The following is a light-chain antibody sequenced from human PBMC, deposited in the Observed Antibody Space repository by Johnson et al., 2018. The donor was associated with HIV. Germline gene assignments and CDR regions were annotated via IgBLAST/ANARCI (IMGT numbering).Light chain of an antibody. CDR2: ENN. CDR3: GTWDSSLSRI. J-gene: IGLJ1*01. V-gene: IGLV1-51*02. CDR1: SSNIGNNY. Sequence: QSILTQPPSVSAAPGQKVTISCSGSSSNIGNNYVYWYQQLPGTAPKLLIYENNKRPSGIPDRFSGSKSGTSATLAITGLQTGDEADYYCGTWDSSLSRIFGTGTKVTVL.